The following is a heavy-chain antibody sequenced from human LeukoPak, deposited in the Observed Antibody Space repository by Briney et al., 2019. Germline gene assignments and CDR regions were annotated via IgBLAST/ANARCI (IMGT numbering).Heavy chain of an antibody. J-gene: IGHJ4*02. CDR1: GGSLSSSMW. V-gene: IGHV4-4*02. D-gene: IGHD7-27*01. Sequence: PSETLSLTCAVSGGSLSSSMWWSWVRQPPGKGLEWIGEISNRGSTNYNPSLKSRVTISIDESKDQFSLTLNSVTAADTAVYYCARLQGRGDNYLDSWGQGALVTVSS. CDR3: ARLQGRGDNYLDS. CDR2: ISNRGST.